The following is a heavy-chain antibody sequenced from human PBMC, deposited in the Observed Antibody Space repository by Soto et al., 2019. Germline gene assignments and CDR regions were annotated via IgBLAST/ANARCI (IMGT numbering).Heavy chain of an antibody. Sequence: ASVKVSCKASGYTFTSYYMHWVRQAPGQGLEWMGIINPSGGSTSYAQKFQGRVTMTRDTSTSTVYMELSSLRSEDTAVYYCARVNAYYDFWSGYYVAQSRDSDYGMDVWGQGTTVTVSS. J-gene: IGHJ6*02. CDR1: GYTFTSYY. D-gene: IGHD3-3*01. V-gene: IGHV1-46*01. CDR3: ARVNAYYDFWSGYYVAQSRDSDYGMDV. CDR2: INPSGGST.